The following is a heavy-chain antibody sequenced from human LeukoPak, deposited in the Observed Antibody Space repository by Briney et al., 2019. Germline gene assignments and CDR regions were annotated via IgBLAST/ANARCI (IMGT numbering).Heavy chain of an antibody. CDR3: VRGYSFGPYGMDV. V-gene: IGHV3-64D*09. D-gene: IGHD2-15*01. CDR2: ISDSGGST. J-gene: IGHJ6*02. Sequence: GGSLRLSCSASGFPFSSYAMHWVRQAPGKGLEYVSAISDSGGSTYYADSVKGRFTISRDNSKNTLYLQMSSLRAEDTAVYFCVRGYSFGPYGMDVWGQETTVTVSS. CDR1: GFPFSSYA.